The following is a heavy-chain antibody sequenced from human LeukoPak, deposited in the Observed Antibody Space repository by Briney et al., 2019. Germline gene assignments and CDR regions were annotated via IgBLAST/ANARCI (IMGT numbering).Heavy chain of an antibody. CDR2: MHYSGST. CDR1: GGSISNYY. J-gene: IGHJ3*02. D-gene: IGHD2-21*01. V-gene: IGHV4-59*01. Sequence: SETLSLTCTVSGGSISNYYWSWIRQPPGKGLEWVGYMHYSGSTSSNPFLRSRVTLSLDTSNNRFYLNLFSVTAADTAVYFCAREEDGVIDDAFDIWGLGTRVTVSS. CDR3: AREEDGVIDDAFDI.